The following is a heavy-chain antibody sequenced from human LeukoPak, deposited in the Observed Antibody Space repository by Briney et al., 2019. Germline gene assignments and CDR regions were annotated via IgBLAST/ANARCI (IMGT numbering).Heavy chain of an antibody. V-gene: IGHV6-1*01. Sequence: SQTPSLTCAMSGDGVSSNIAACNWIRQPPWKGLEWLGRTYYRSKWYNDYAVSVKSRITINPDTSKNQFSLQLNSVTPEDTAVYYCARGVSRGYLFPWGQGKLVTVSS. CDR1: GDGVSSNIAA. J-gene: IGHJ5*02. CDR2: TYYRSKWYN. CDR3: ARGVSRGYLFP. D-gene: IGHD1-26*01.